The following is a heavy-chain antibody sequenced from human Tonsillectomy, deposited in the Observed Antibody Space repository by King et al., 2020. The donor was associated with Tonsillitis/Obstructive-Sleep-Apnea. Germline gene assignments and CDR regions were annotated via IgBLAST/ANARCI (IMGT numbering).Heavy chain of an antibody. CDR1: GFTFGDYA. CDR2: IRSKAYGGTT. V-gene: IGHV3-49*05. Sequence: VQLVESGGGLVKPGRSLRLSCTASGFTFGDYAMSWFRQAPGKGLEWVGFIRSKAYGGTTEYAASVKGRFTISRDDSKSIAYLQMNSLKTEDTAVYSCTRVPDLRFVEWVTDYWGQGTLVTVSS. CDR3: TRVPDLRFVEWVTDY. D-gene: IGHD3-3*01. J-gene: IGHJ4*02.